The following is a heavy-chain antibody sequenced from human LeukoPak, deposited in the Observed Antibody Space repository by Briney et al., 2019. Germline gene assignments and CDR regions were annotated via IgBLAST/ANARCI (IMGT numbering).Heavy chain of an antibody. D-gene: IGHD3-3*01. V-gene: IGHV3-23*01. CDR1: GFTFSSYA. J-gene: IGHJ6*03. Sequence: QPGGSLRLSCAASGFTFSSYAMSWVRQAPGKGLEWVSAISGSGGSTYYADSVKGRFTISRDNSKNTLYLQMNSLRAEDTAVYYCAKLPRYDFWGGYYYMDVWGKGTTVTVSS. CDR2: ISGSGGST. CDR3: AKLPRYDFWGGYYYMDV.